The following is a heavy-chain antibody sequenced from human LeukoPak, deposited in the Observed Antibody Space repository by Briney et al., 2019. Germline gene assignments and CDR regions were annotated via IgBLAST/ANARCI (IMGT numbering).Heavy chain of an antibody. D-gene: IGHD5-24*01. CDR3: ARDYIRRDGYIYDAFDI. Sequence: SVKVSCKASGGTFSSYAISWVSQAPGHGLEWMGGILPIFGTANYAQKFQGRVTITADESTSTAYMELSSLRSEDTAVYYCARDYIRRDGYIYDAFDIWGQGTMVTVSS. CDR1: GGTFSSYA. V-gene: IGHV1-69*13. CDR2: ILPIFGTA. J-gene: IGHJ3*02.